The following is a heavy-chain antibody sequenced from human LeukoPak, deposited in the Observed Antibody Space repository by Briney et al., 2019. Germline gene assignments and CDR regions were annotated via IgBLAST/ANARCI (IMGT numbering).Heavy chain of an antibody. V-gene: IGHV3-21*05. CDR1: GFTFSSHN. D-gene: IGHD6-19*01. CDR3: AREAPGWDLPDH. CDR2: ISASGSHM. Sequence: GGSLRLSCVASGFTFSSHNMNWVRQAPGKGLQWVPYISASGSHMYYEDSVKGRFTISRDNAGGSLYLHMNSLRGEDTAVYYCAREAPGWDLPDHWGQGTLVTV. J-gene: IGHJ4*02.